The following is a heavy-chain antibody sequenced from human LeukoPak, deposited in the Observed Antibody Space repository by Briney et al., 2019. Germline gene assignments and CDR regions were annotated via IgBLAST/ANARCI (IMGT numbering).Heavy chain of an antibody. CDR3: ARGQQITIFGVVILVGWFDP. CDR1: GYTFTSYD. V-gene: IGHV1-8*03. CDR2: MNPNSGNT. J-gene: IGHJ5*02. D-gene: IGHD3-3*01. Sequence: APVKVSCKASGYTFTSYDINWVRQATGQGLEWMGWMNPNSGNTGYAQKFQGRVTITRNTSISTAYMELSSLRSEDTAVYYCARGQQITIFGVVILVGWFDPWGQGTLVTVPS.